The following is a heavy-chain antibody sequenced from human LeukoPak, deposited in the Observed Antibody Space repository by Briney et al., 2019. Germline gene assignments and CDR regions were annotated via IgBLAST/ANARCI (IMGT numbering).Heavy chain of an antibody. CDR3: ARVRAYSGSYFDAFDI. Sequence: SVKVSCKASGGTFSSYAISWVRQAPEQGLEWMGGIIPIFGTANYAQKFQGRVTITTDESTSTAYMELSSLRSEDTAVYYCARVRAYSGSYFDAFDIWGQGTMVTVSS. CDR1: GGTFSSYA. CDR2: IIPIFGTA. V-gene: IGHV1-69*05. D-gene: IGHD1-26*01. J-gene: IGHJ3*02.